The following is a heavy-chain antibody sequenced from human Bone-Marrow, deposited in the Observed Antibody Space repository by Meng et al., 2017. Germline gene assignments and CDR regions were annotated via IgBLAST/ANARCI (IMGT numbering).Heavy chain of an antibody. CDR1: GGSTSSGNHY. CDR2: IYYSGST. CDR3: ASLYGDSSVWYLDL. J-gene: IGHJ2*01. V-gene: IGHV4-31*03. Sequence: QVQLQESGPGLVKPSHTLSLTCTVSGGSTSSGNHYWSWIRQHPGKGLEYIGYIYYSGSTYYNPSLKSRVIISVDTSKNQFSLRLNSVTAADTAVYYCASLYGDSSVWYLDLWGRGTLVTVSS. D-gene: IGHD4-17*01.